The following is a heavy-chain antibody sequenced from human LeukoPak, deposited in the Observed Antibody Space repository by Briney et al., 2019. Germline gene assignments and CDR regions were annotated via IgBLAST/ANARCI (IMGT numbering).Heavy chain of an antibody. D-gene: IGHD2-15*01. CDR2: ISSSSSSI. Sequence: GGSLRLSCAASGFTFSSYAMSWVRQAPGKGREGGSYISSSSSSIYYADAVKGRFTISRENAKNTLYLQMNRLRAEDTAVYYCARDPGYCSGGSCQYYYYYYMDVWGKGTTVTVSS. J-gene: IGHJ6*03. CDR1: GFTFSSYA. V-gene: IGHV3-48*04. CDR3: ARDPGYCSGGSCQYYYYYYMDV.